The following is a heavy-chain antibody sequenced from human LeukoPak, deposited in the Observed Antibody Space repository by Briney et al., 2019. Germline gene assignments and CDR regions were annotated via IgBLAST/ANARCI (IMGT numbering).Heavy chain of an antibody. Sequence: GASVKVSCKASGYTFTSYYMHWVRQAPGQGLEWMGIINPSGGSTSYAQKFQGRVTMTRDMSTSTVYMELSSLRSEDTAVYYCARGTLSGLERRSLNYWGQGTLVTVSS. CDR3: ARGTLSGLERRSLNY. D-gene: IGHD1-1*01. CDR1: GYTFTSYY. CDR2: INPSGGST. J-gene: IGHJ4*02. V-gene: IGHV1-46*01.